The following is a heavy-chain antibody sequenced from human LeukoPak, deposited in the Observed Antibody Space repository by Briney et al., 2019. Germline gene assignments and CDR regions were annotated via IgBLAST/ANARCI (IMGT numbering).Heavy chain of an antibody. J-gene: IGHJ3*02. D-gene: IGHD6-13*01. CDR2: INAGNGNT. Sequence: KVSCXXSGYTFTXYAMHWVRQAPGQRLEWMGWINAGNGNTKYSQKFQGRVTITRDTSASTAYMELSSLRSEDTAVYYCARMAAAGHDAFDIWGQGTMVTVSS. V-gene: IGHV1-3*01. CDR3: ARMAAAGHDAFDI. CDR1: GYTFTXYA.